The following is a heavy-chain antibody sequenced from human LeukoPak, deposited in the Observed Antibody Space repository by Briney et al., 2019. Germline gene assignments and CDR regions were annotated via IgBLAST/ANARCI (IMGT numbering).Heavy chain of an antibody. CDR3: ARARSSYGYGDAFDI. J-gene: IGHJ3*02. CDR1: GFTFSSNN. Sequence: GGSLRLSCAASGFTFSSNNMNWVRQAPGKGLEWVSYIGSSSSTIYYADSVKGRFTISRDNAKNSLYLQMNSLRAEDTAVYYCARARSSYGYGDAFDIWGQGTMVTVSS. V-gene: IGHV3-48*01. D-gene: IGHD5-18*01. CDR2: IGSSSSTI.